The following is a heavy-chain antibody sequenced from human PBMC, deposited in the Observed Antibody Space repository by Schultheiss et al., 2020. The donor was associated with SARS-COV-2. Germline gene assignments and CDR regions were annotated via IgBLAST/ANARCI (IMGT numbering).Heavy chain of an antibody. CDR3: AKRSSSWLNYYYYYMDV. J-gene: IGHJ6*03. Sequence: GESLKISCKGSGYSFTSYWIGWVRQMPGKGLEWMGIIYPGDSDTRYSPSFQGQVTISADKSISTAYLQWSSLKASDTAMYYCAKRSSSWLNYYYYYMDVWGKGTTVTVSS. D-gene: IGHD6-13*01. CDR1: GYSFTSYW. CDR2: IYPGDSDT. V-gene: IGHV5-51*01.